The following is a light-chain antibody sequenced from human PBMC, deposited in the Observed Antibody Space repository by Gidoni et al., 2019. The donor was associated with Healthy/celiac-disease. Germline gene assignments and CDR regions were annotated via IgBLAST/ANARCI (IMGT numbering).Light chain of an antibody. CDR1: QSVSSSY. J-gene: IGKJ1*01. Sequence: EIVLTQSPATLSLSLGERATPSCGASQSVSSSYLAWYQQKPGLAPRLLIYDASSRATGIPDRFSGSGSGTDFTLTISRLEPEDFAVYYCQQYGSSPPWTFGQGTKVEIK. CDR3: QQYGSSPPWT. V-gene: IGKV3D-20*01. CDR2: DAS.